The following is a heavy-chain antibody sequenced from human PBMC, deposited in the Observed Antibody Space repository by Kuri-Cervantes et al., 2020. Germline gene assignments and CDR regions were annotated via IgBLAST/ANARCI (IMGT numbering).Heavy chain of an antibody. Sequence: SETLSLTCTVSGGSISSSSYYWGWIRQPPGKGLEWIGSIYYSGSTYYNPSLKSRVTISVDTSKNQFSLKLSSVTAADTAVYYCARWELRPKDAFDIWGQGTMVTVSS. CDR1: GGSISSSSYY. D-gene: IGHD1-26*01. CDR2: IYYSGST. CDR3: ARWELRPKDAFDI. V-gene: IGHV4-39*01. J-gene: IGHJ3*02.